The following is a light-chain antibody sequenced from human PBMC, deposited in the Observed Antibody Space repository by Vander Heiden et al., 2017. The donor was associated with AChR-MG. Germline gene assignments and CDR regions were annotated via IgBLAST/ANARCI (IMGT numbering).Light chain of an antibody. J-gene: IGKJ4*01. CDR2: KAS. CDR1: QSISSW. V-gene: IGKV1-5*03. Sequence: DIQMTQSPSTLSASVGDRVTITCRASQSISSWLAWYQQKPGKAPKPLIYKASSLQTGVPLSFSGSGSGTEFTLTISSLQPDDFASYYCLQYNSYPLTFGGGTKVENK. CDR3: LQYNSYPLT.